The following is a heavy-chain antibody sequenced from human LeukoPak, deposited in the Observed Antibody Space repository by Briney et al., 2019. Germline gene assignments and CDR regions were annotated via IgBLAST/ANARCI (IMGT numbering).Heavy chain of an antibody. CDR1: GFTFSSYA. D-gene: IGHD2-2*02. CDR2: ISGSGGST. Sequence: GGSLRLSCAASGFTFSSYAMSWVRQAPGKGLEWVSAISGSGGSTYYADSVKGRFTISRDNAKNSLYLQMNSLRAEDTAVYYCARGGPAAAIHRPGDYWGQGTLVTVSS. J-gene: IGHJ4*02. CDR3: ARGGPAAAIHRPGDY. V-gene: IGHV3-23*01.